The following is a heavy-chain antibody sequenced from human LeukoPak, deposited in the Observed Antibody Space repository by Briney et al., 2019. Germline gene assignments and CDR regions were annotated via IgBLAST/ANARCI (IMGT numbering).Heavy chain of an antibody. CDR3: ARGSIMITLGGVIDPPSLDY. Sequence: SSETLSLTCTVSGGSISSYYWSWIRQPPGKGLQGIGYIYNTGSTNYNPSLKSRVTISVDTSKNQFSLRLSSVTAADTAVYYCARGSIMITLGGVIDPPSLDYWGQGTLVTVSS. D-gene: IGHD3-16*02. CDR1: GGSISSYY. J-gene: IGHJ4*02. CDR2: IYNTGST. V-gene: IGHV4-59*01.